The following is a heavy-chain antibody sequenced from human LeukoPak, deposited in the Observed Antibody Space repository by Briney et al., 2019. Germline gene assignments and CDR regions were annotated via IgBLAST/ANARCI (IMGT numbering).Heavy chain of an antibody. CDR3: ARTQGVYYGGNSGAFDI. CDR1: GYTFTSYA. D-gene: IGHD4-23*01. J-gene: IGHJ3*02. CDR2: INAGKGNT. Sequence: ASVKVSCKASGYTFTSYALHWVRQAPGQRPEWMGWINAGKGNTKYSQKFQGRVTITRDTSASTAYMEVSSLRSKDTAVYHCARTQGVYYGGNSGAFDIWGQGTVVTVSS. V-gene: IGHV1-3*01.